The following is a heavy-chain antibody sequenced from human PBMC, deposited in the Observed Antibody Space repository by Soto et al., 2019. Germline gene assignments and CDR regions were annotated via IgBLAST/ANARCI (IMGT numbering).Heavy chain of an antibody. V-gene: IGHV1-69*13. CDR2: IIPIFGTA. CDR1: GGTFSSYA. D-gene: IGHD1-26*01. Sequence: GASVQVSCKASGGTFSSYAISWVRQAPGQGLEWMGGIIPIFGTANYAQKFQGRVTITADESTSTAYMELSSLRSEDTAVYYCALGYSTRLDLGYNWFDPWGQGTLVTVSS. CDR3: ALGYSTRLDLGYNWFDP. J-gene: IGHJ5*02.